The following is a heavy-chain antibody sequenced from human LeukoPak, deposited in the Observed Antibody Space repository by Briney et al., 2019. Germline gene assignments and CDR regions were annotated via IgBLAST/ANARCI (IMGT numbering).Heavy chain of an antibody. CDR2: INPNSGGT. V-gene: IGHV1-2*02. J-gene: IGHJ5*02. Sequence: GASVKVSRKASGYTFTGYYMHWVRQAPGQGLEWIGWINPNSGGTNYAQKFQGRVTITRDTSASTAYMELSSLRSEDMAVYYCARGPIAARYNWFDPWGQGTLVTVSS. D-gene: IGHD6-6*01. CDR1: GYTFTGYY. CDR3: ARGPIAARYNWFDP.